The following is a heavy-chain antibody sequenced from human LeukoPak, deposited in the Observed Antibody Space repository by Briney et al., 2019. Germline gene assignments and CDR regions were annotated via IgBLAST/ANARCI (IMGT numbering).Heavy chain of an antibody. Sequence: SETLSLTCAVYGGSFSGYYWSWIRQPPGKGLEWIGEINHSGSTNYNPSLKSRVTISVDTSKNQFSLKLSSVTAADTAVYYCARGYYYDSSAKETGNAFDIWGQGTMVTVSS. CDR1: GGSFSGYY. CDR2: INHSGST. J-gene: IGHJ3*02. D-gene: IGHD3-22*01. CDR3: ARGYYYDSSAKETGNAFDI. V-gene: IGHV4-34*01.